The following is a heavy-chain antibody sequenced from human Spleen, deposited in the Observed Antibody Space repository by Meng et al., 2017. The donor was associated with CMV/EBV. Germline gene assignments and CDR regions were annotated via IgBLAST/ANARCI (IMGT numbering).Heavy chain of an antibody. V-gene: IGHV1-2*02. Sequence: ASVKVSCKASGYTFTDYYIHWVRQAPGQGLEWMGWINPSSGGINYAQKFRGRVTMTRDTSISTAYMELSSLRSDDTAVYYCASPTSPYYHYGMDVWGQGTTVTVSS. D-gene: IGHD6-6*01. J-gene: IGHJ6*02. CDR1: GYTFTDYY. CDR3: ASPTSPYYHYGMDV. CDR2: INPSSGGI.